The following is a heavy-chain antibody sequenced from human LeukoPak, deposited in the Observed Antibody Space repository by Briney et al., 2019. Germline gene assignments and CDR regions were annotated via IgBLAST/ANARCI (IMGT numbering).Heavy chain of an antibody. CDR2: IKSKTDGGTT. CDR1: GFTHSNAW. Sequence: GGSLRLSCAAAGFTHSNAWMSWVRQAPGKGLEWVGRIKSKTDGGTTDYAAPVKGRFTISRDGSKNTLYLQMNSLRTEDTAVYYCTSGRYSGYDAPFAFGGQGTLVTVSS. V-gene: IGHV3-15*01. J-gene: IGHJ4*02. CDR3: TSGRYSGYDAPFAF. D-gene: IGHD5-12*01.